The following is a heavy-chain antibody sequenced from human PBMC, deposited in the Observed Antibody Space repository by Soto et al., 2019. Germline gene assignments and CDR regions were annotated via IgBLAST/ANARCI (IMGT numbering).Heavy chain of an antibody. CDR2: ISWNSGYI. D-gene: IGHD6-25*01. J-gene: IGHJ6*03. CDR3: AKDVGGADGYFYNMDV. CDR1: GFSFDDYA. Sequence: GGSLRLSCAASGFSFDDYAMHWVRQAPGKGLEWVSGISWNSGYIGYVDSVKGRFTISRDNAKKSLHLQMNSLRNEDTALYYCAKDVGGADGYFYNMDVWGKGTTVTVSS. V-gene: IGHV3-9*01.